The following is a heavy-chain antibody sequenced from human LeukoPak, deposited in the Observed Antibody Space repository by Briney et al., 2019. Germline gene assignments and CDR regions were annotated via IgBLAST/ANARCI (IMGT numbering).Heavy chain of an antibody. J-gene: IGHJ4*02. D-gene: IGHD3-22*01. Sequence: SETLSLTCTVSGGSISSYYWSWIRQPPGKGLEWIGYIYYSGSTHYNPSLRSRVTISVDTSKNQFSLKLRSVTAADTAVYYCARSSESYDSSGYYSYYFDYWGQGTLVTVSS. V-gene: IGHV4-59*01. CDR1: GGSISSYY. CDR2: IYYSGST. CDR3: ARSSESYDSSGYYSYYFDY.